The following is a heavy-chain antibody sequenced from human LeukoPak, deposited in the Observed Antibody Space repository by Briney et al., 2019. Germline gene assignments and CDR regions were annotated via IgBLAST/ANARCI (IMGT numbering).Heavy chain of an antibody. CDR1: GYSISSGYY. D-gene: IGHD1/OR15-1a*01. Sequence: PSETLSLTCTVSGYSISSGYYWGWIRQPPGQGLEWIGNIYPTGSTYYNPSLKSRVTISVDTSKNQFSLKLSSVTAADTAVYYCARAIPAPSETNDAFDIWGQGTMVTVSS. V-gene: IGHV4-38-2*02. CDR2: IYPTGST. J-gene: IGHJ3*02. CDR3: ARAIPAPSETNDAFDI.